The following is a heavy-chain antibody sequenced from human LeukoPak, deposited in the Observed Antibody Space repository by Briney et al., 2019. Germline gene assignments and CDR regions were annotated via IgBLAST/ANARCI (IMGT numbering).Heavy chain of an antibody. CDR2: IYSGGST. V-gene: IGHV3-66*01. J-gene: IGHJ4*02. Sequence: GGSLRLSCAASGFTVSSNYMSWVRQAPGKGLEWVSVIYSGGSTYYADSVKGRFTISRDKSKNTLYLQMNSLRAEDTAVYYCAKDLKDIVVVPAAIDYWGQGTLVTVSS. D-gene: IGHD2-2*02. CDR1: GFTVSSNY. CDR3: AKDLKDIVVVPAAIDY.